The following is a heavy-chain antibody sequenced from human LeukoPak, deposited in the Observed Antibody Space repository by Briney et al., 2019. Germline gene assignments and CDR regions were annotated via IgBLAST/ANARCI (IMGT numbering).Heavy chain of an antibody. J-gene: IGHJ5*02. CDR1: GESFIGYF. V-gene: IGHV4-34*01. CDR2: INHIGRA. CDR3: ARRVKTSVTPSGDNWFDP. D-gene: IGHD4-17*01. Sequence: KPSETLSLTCSVSGESFIGYFWTWIRQPPGRGLEWIGDINHIGRANDNPSLKSRVSISVDTSSNQFSLTLTSVTAADTAVYYCARRVKTSVTPSGDNWFDPWGQGTLVTVSS.